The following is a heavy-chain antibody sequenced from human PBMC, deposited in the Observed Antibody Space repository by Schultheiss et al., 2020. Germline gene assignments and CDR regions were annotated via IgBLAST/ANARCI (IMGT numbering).Heavy chain of an antibody. CDR3: AKDTYVWGSYRHGLSIDY. J-gene: IGHJ4*02. V-gene: IGHV3-53*05. Sequence: GGSLRLSCAASGFTVSSNYMSWVRQAPGKGLEWVSVIYSGGSTYYADSVKGRFTISRDNAKNSLYLQMNSLRAEDTAVYYCAKDTYVWGSYRHGLSIDYWGQGTLVTVSS. D-gene: IGHD3-16*02. CDR2: IYSGGST. CDR1: GFTVSSNY.